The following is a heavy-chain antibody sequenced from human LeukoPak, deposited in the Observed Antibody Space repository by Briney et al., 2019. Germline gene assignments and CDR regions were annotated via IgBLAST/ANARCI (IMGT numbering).Heavy chain of an antibody. J-gene: IGHJ4*02. CDR1: GYTFTSYY. Sequence: RASVKVSCKASGYTFTSYYMHWVRQAPGQGLEWMGIINPSGGSTSYAQKFQGRVTMTRDTSTSTVYMELSSLRSEDTAVYYCARVLNSGSYLGGIDYWGQGTLVTVSS. D-gene: IGHD1-26*01. V-gene: IGHV1-46*01. CDR3: ARVLNSGSYLGGIDY. CDR2: INPSGGST.